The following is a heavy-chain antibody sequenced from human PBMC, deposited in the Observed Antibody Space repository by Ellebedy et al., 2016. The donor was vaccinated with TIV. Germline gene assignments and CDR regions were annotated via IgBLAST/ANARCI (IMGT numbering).Heavy chain of an antibody. CDR1: GFIFSTYG. J-gene: IGHJ6*02. D-gene: IGHD5-18*01. CDR3: ARANTAMVRRNHMDV. CDR2: IWYDGGNK. V-gene: IGHV3-33*01. Sequence: PGGSLRLSCEASGFIFSTYGMHWVRQAPGKGLEWVAFIWYDGGNKYYADSVKGRFTISRDNSKNTLYLQMNSLRAEDTAVFYCARANTAMVRRNHMDVWGQGTTVTVSS.